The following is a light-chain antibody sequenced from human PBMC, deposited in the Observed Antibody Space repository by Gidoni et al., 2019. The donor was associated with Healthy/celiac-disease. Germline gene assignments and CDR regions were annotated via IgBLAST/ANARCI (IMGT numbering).Light chain of an antibody. J-gene: IGKJ4*01. CDR1: QSVSSY. Sequence: EIVLTPSPATLSLSPGERATLSCRASQSVSSYLAWYQQKPGQAPRLLIYDASNRATGIPARFSGSGSGTDFTHTISSLEPEDFAVYYCQQRSNWPLLTFXGXTKVEIK. CDR2: DAS. V-gene: IGKV3-11*01. CDR3: QQRSNWPLLT.